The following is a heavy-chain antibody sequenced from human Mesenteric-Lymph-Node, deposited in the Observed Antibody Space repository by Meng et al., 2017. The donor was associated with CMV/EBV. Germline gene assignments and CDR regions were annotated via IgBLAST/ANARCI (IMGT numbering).Heavy chain of an antibody. V-gene: IGHV3-15*01. CDR3: ATEVAVRNYFSYGMDV. Sequence: GESLKISCAASGFTFSNAWMSWVRQAPGQGLEWVGRIKSKTDGGTTDYAAPVKGRFTISRDNSKNTMYLQMNGLRLEDTAMYYCATEVAVRNYFSYGMDVWGQGTAVTVSS. J-gene: IGHJ6*02. CDR2: IKSKTDGGTT. CDR1: GFTFSNAW. D-gene: IGHD3-10*01.